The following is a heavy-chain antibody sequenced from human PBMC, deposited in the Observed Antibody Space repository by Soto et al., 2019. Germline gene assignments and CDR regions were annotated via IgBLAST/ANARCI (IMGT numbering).Heavy chain of an antibody. Sequence: EVQLVESGGGLVQPGGSLKLSCAASGFTFSGSAMHWVRQASGKGLEWVGRIRGKANSYATAYAASVKGRFTISRDDSKNTAYLQMNSLKTEDTAVYYCTRRASGEDAFDIWGQGTMVTVSS. V-gene: IGHV3-73*01. CDR1: GFTFSGSA. D-gene: IGHD6-19*01. CDR2: IRGKANSYAT. J-gene: IGHJ3*02. CDR3: TRRASGEDAFDI.